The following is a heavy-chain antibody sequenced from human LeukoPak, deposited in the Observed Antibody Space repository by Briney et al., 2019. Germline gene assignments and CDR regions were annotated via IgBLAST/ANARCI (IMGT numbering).Heavy chain of an antibody. J-gene: IGHJ4*02. V-gene: IGHV4-59*08. D-gene: IGHD3-3*01. CDR1: GGSISSYY. Sequence: SETLSLTCTDSGGSISSYYWSWIWQPPGKGLEWIGYIYYSGSTNYNPSLKSRVTISVDTSKNQFSLKLSSVTAADTAVYYCARMDDFWSGPSWRLGHWDQGTLVTVSS. CDR3: ARMDDFWSGPSWRLGH. CDR2: IYYSGST.